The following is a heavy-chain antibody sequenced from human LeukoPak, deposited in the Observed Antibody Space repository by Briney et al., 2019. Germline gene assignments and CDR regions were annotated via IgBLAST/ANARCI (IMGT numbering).Heavy chain of an antibody. J-gene: IGHJ6*02. V-gene: IGHV3-30*18. Sequence: GGSLRLSCAASGFTFSSYGMHWVRQAPGKGLEWVAFISYDGSNNYYADSVKGRFTISRDNSKNTLFLQMSSLRAEDTALYYCAKTVATGGGSYNMDVWGQGTTVTVSS. CDR2: ISYDGSNN. CDR1: GFTFSSYG. CDR3: AKTVATGGGSYNMDV. D-gene: IGHD2-8*02.